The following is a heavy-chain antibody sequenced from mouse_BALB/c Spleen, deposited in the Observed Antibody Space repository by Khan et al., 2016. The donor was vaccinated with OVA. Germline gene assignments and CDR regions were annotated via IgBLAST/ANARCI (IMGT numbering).Heavy chain of an antibody. Sequence: QSGAELVKPGASVKLSCKASGYTFSSYYLYWVKQRPGQGLEWIGEINPNNGGTNFNEKFKSKATLTVDKSSSTAYMQLSSLTSEDSAVDSGTRSGESSFAYWGQGTLVTVSA. J-gene: IGHJ3*01. CDR2: INPNNGGT. CDR1: GYTFSSYY. D-gene: IGHD3-2*02. V-gene: IGHV1S81*02. CDR3: TRSGESSFAY.